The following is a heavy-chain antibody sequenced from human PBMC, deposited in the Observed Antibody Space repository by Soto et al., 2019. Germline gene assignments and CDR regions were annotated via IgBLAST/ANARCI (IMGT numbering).Heavy chain of an antibody. V-gene: IGHV1-18*01. CDR1: GYAFSTYG. CDR2: ISAYNGNT. D-gene: IGHD1-26*01. J-gene: IGHJ5*02. Sequence: QVQLVQSATEVKKPGASVKVSGKASGYAFSTYGIRWVRQAPGQGLEWMGWISAYNGNTNYAQKLQDRVTMTTDTSTNTAYMEVRSLRSDDTAVYYCARSSGTSYIWFDPWGQGTLVIVSS. CDR3: ARSSGTSYIWFDP.